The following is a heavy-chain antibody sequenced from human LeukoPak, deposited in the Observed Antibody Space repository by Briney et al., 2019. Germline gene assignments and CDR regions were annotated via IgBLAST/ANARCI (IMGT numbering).Heavy chain of an antibody. D-gene: IGHD3-3*01. Sequence: GGSLRLSCAASGFTFSSYAMHWVRQAPGKGLEWVAVISYDGSNKYYAGSVKGRFTISRDNSKNTLYLQMNSLRAEDTAVYYCARGILPPLDYWGQGTLVTVSS. J-gene: IGHJ4*02. V-gene: IGHV3-30*04. CDR2: ISYDGSNK. CDR1: GFTFSSYA. CDR3: ARGILPPLDY.